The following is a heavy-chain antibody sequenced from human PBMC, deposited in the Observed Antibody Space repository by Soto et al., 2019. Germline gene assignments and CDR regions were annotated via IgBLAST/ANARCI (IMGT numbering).Heavy chain of an antibody. CDR3: ANPPLGYCSSTGCLSYYYGMDV. CDR1: GFTFSSYA. D-gene: IGHD2-2*01. J-gene: IGHJ6*02. Sequence: EVQLLESGGGLVQPGGSLRLSCAASGFTFSSYAMSWVRQAPGKGLEWVSAISGSGDSTYYADSVKGRFTISRDNSKNTLYLQMNSLRAEGTAVYYCANPPLGYCSSTGCLSYYYGMDVWGQGTTVTVSS. CDR2: ISGSGDST. V-gene: IGHV3-23*01.